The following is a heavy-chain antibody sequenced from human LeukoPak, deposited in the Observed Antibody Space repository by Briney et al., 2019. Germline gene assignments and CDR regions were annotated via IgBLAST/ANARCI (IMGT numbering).Heavy chain of an antibody. J-gene: IGHJ3*02. Sequence: SETLSLTCGVSGGSFSGSYWGWICQPPGKGLEWIGEINHSGSTNYNPSLKSRVTISVDTSKNQFSLKLSSVTAADTAVYYCARGRIYDILTGYYKRGAFDIWGQGTMVTVSS. CDR2: INHSGST. CDR3: ARGRIYDILTGYYKRGAFDI. V-gene: IGHV4-34*01. CDR1: GGSFSGSY. D-gene: IGHD3-9*01.